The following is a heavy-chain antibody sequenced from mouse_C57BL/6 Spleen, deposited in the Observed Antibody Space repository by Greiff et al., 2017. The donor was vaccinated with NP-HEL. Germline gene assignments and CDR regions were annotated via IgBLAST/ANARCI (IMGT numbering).Heavy chain of an antibody. CDR3: ARADGYHALDY. CDR2: IDPSDSYT. V-gene: IGHV1-50*01. J-gene: IGHJ4*01. Sequence: QVQLQQPGAELVKPGASVKLSCKASGYTFTSYWMQWVKQRPGQGLEWIGEIDPSDSYTNSNQQFKGKATLTVDTSSSTAYMQLSSLTSEDSAVYYCARADGYHALDYWGQGTSVTVSS. D-gene: IGHD2-3*01. CDR1: GYTFTSYW.